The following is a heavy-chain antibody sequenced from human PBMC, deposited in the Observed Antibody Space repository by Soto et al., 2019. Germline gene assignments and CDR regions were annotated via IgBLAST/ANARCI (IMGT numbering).Heavy chain of an antibody. CDR1: GLTFSSYW. J-gene: IGHJ3*02. Sequence: PGGSLRLSCEASGLTFSSYWMSWVRQAPGKGLEWVAIIKEDGTEIYYVDSVKGRFTISRDNAKNSLYLQMNSLRAEDTAVYYCARDGDGYNRVAFDIWGQGTMVTVSS. CDR2: IKEDGTEI. D-gene: IGHD5-12*01. CDR3: ARDGDGYNRVAFDI. V-gene: IGHV3-7*04.